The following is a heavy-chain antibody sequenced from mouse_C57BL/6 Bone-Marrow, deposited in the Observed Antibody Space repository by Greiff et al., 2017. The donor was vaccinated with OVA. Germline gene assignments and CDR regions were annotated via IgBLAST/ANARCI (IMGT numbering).Heavy chain of an antibody. CDR1: GFTFTDYY. CDR3: ARGGLRRRDYYAMDY. D-gene: IGHD2-4*01. J-gene: IGHJ4*01. V-gene: IGHV7-3*01. Sequence: EVQGVESGGGLVQPGGSLSLSCAASGFTFTDYYMSWVRQPPGTALEWLGFIRNKANGYTTESSASVKGRFTISRDNSQSILYLQMNALRAEDSATYYCARGGLRRRDYYAMDYWGQGTSVTVSS. CDR2: IRNKANGYTT.